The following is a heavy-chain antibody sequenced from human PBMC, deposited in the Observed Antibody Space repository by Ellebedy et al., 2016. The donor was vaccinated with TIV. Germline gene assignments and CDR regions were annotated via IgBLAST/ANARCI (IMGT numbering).Heavy chain of an antibody. CDR3: AKGGSGTYIHHAFDF. CDR1: GFAFSNYA. V-gene: IGHV3-23*01. Sequence: GESLKISCAASGFAFSNYAMSWVRQAPGKGLEWVSGFSDSTYYADSVKGRFTISRDNSKNTLYLQMNSLRAEDTAIYYCAKGGSGTYIHHAFDFWGQGTLVTVSS. D-gene: IGHD1-14*01. J-gene: IGHJ4*02. CDR2: FSDST.